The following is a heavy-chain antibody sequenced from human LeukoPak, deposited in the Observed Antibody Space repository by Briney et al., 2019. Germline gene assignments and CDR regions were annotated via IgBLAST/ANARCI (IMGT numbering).Heavy chain of an antibody. CDR2: IYSDGGI. Sequence: GGSLRLSCAASGFIVSNNYMTWVRQAPGKGVEWVSIIYSDGGIYYADSVKGRFTISRDNSKNTLYLQMNSLRPEDTAVYYCARDVGPWGQGTLVTVSS. CDR3: ARDVGP. J-gene: IGHJ5*02. V-gene: IGHV3-53*01. D-gene: IGHD2-15*01. CDR1: GFIVSNNY.